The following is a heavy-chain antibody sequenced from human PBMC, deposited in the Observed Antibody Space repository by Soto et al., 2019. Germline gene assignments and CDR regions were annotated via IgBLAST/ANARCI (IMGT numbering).Heavy chain of an antibody. V-gene: IGHV1-18*01. Sequence: QVQLVQSGAEVKKPGASVKVSCKASGYTFTSYGISWVRQAPGQGLEWMGWTTAYNGNTHYAQQLQRRVTMTTDTSASTDYMELRSLRSDDTAVYYCAREEQDDYGDAYYFDSWGQRTLVTVSS. J-gene: IGHJ4*02. D-gene: IGHD4-17*01. CDR3: AREEQDDYGDAYYFDS. CDR1: GYTFTSYG. CDR2: TTAYNGNT.